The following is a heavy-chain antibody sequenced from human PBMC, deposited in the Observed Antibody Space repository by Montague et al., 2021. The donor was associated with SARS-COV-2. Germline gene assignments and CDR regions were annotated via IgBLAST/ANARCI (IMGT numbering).Heavy chain of an antibody. Sequence: SETLSLTCAVYGGSFSGYYWSWIRQPPGKGLEWIGEINHSGSTNYNPSLKSRVTTSVDTSKNQFSLKLSSVTAADTAEYYCARRGYSYYYYGMDVWGQGTTVTVSS. CDR1: GGSFSGYY. D-gene: IGHD5-24*01. J-gene: IGHJ6*02. CDR2: INHSGST. CDR3: ARRGYSYYYYGMDV. V-gene: IGHV4-34*01.